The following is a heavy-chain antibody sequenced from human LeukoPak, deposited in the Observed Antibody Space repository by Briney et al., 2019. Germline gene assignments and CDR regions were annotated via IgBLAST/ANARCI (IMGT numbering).Heavy chain of an antibody. CDR2: IYYSGST. V-gene: IGHV4-59*01. CDR3: ARVGILTGLDY. J-gene: IGHJ4*02. D-gene: IGHD3-9*01. Sequence: SETLSLTCTVSGGSISSYYWSWIRQPPGKGLEWIGYIYYSGSTNYHPSLKSRVTISVDTSKTQFSLKLSSVTAADTAVYYCARVGILTGLDYWGQGTLVTVSS. CDR1: GGSISSYY.